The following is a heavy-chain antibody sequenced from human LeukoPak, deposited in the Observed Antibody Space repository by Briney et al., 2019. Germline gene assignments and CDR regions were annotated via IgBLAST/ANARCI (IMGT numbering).Heavy chain of an antibody. CDR1: GFSFITYS. J-gene: IGHJ4*02. CDR3: AKGSNWGSGYYFDY. V-gene: IGHV3-21*04. Sequence: TGGSLRLSCAASGFSFITYSMSRVRQAPGKGLEWVSAISGGGSYIYYADSVKGRFTISRDNSKNTLYLQMNTLSVEDTALYYCAKGSNWGSGYYFDYWGQGTLVTVSS. CDR2: ISGGGSYI. D-gene: IGHD7-27*01.